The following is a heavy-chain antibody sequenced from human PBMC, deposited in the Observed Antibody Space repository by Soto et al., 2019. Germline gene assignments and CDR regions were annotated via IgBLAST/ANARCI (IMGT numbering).Heavy chain of an antibody. V-gene: IGHV4-34*01. J-gene: IGHJ4*02. D-gene: IGHD3-16*01. CDR3: ARHGGFYFDY. CDR1: SGSFSGYY. CDR2: RYQVLST. Sequence: SETLSLTSAVYSGSFSGYYWSWIRQPPGKGLERIEERYQVLSTHHNPSREMRVTISGDSPKNHTSQKPRTVTAGDTAVYHCARHGGFYFDYWGRGPLVAVSS.